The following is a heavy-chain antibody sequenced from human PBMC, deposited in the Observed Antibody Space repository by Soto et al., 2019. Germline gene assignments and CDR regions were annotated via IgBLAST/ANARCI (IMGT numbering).Heavy chain of an antibody. V-gene: IGHV3-30-3*01. Sequence: QVQLVESGGGVVQPGRSLRLSCAAAGFTFSSYAMHWVRQAPGKGLEWVAVISYDGSNKYYADSVKGRFTISRDNSNNQLYLQMNSLRAEDTAVYYCARPLWRDDYNWGYFDLWGRGTLVTVYS. CDR3: ARPLWRDDYNWGYFDL. J-gene: IGHJ2*01. CDR1: GFTFSSYA. CDR2: ISYDGSNK. D-gene: IGHD4-4*01.